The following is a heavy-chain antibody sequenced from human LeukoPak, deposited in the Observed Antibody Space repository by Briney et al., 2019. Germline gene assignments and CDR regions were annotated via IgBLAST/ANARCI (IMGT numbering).Heavy chain of an antibody. V-gene: IGHV4-59*01. D-gene: IGHD3-22*01. J-gene: IGHJ3*02. CDR1: GGSISSYY. Sequence: PSETLSLTCTVSGGSISSYYWSWLRQPPGKGLEWIGYIYYSGSTNYNPSLKSRVTISVDTSKNQFSLKLSSVTAADTAVYYCARDFGGYPIDAFDIWGQGTMVTVSS. CDR2: IYYSGST. CDR3: ARDFGGYPIDAFDI.